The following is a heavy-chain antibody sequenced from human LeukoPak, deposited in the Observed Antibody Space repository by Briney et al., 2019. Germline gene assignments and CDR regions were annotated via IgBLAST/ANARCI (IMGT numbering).Heavy chain of an antibody. CDR1: GGSISSSSYY. CDR3: ARGGNILGY. D-gene: IGHD3-16*01. V-gene: IGHV4-61*01. CDR2: IYYSGST. J-gene: IGHJ4*02. Sequence: PSETLSLTRTVSGGSISSSSYYWSWIRQPPGKGLEWIGYIYYSGSTNYNPSLKSRVTISVDTSKNQFSLKLSSVTAADTAVYYCARGGNILGYWGQGTLVTVSS.